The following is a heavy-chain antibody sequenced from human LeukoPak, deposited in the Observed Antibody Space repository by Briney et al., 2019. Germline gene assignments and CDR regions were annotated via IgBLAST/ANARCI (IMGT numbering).Heavy chain of an antibody. Sequence: ASVKVSCKTSGYSFSDYTMHWVRQAPGEGPEWVGWFNPDTGDTFSAQRFQGRVTLTWDTARRTAYMEMRNLNVDDTAVFYCVTQSFDFWGQGTLVTVSS. CDR1: GYSFSDYT. J-gene: IGHJ4*02. CDR3: VTQSFDF. D-gene: IGHD2-15*01. V-gene: IGHV1-2*02. CDR2: FNPDTGDT.